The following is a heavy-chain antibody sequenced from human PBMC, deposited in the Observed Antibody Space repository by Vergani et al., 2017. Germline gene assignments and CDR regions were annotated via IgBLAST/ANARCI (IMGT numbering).Heavy chain of an antibody. D-gene: IGHD6-19*01. CDR1: GFTFSSYA. CDR3: AKDRGLVLFGIY. Sequence: EVQLLESGGGLVQPGGSLRLSCAASGFTFSSYAMSWVRQAPGKGLEWVSAISGSGGRTYYADSVKGRFTISRDNSKNTLYLQMNSLRAEDTAVYYCAKDRGLVLFGIYWGQGTLVTVSS. CDR2: ISGSGGRT. J-gene: IGHJ4*02. V-gene: IGHV3-23*01.